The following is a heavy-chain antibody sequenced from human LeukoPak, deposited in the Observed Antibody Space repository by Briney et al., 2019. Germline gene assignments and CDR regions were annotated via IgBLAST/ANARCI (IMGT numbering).Heavy chain of an antibody. CDR1: GYTFTSYY. V-gene: IGHV1-46*01. CDR3: ARGGRVGATFPRVDY. J-gene: IGHJ4*02. D-gene: IGHD1-26*01. Sequence: ASVKVSCKASGYTFTSYYMHWVRQAPGQGLEWMGIINPSGGSTSYAQKFQGRVTTTRDTSTSTVYMELSSLRSEDTAVYYCARGGRVGATFPRVDYWGQGTLVTVSS. CDR2: INPSGGST.